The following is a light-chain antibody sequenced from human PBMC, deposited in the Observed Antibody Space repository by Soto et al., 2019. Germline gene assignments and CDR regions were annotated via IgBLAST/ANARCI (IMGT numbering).Light chain of an antibody. CDR3: QQYNSYPT. Sequence: DIQMTQSPSTLSASVGDRVTITCRASQSISSWLAWYQQKPGKAPKLLIYDASRLESGVPSRFSGSGSGTEFTLTISSLQPDDFATYYCQQYNSYPTFGPATTVDIK. V-gene: IGKV1-5*01. CDR1: QSISSW. J-gene: IGKJ3*01. CDR2: DAS.